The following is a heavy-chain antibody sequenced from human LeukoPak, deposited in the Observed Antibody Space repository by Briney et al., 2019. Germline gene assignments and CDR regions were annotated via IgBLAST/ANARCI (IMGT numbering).Heavy chain of an antibody. Sequence: PSQTLSLTCTVSGGSLSSGDYYWSWIRQPPGKGLEWIGYIYYSGSTYYNPSLKSRFTISVDTSKNQFSLKLSSVTAADTAVYYCARVLCSGGSCYPMGYFDYWGQGTLVTVSS. V-gene: IGHV4-30-4*01. D-gene: IGHD2-15*01. CDR1: GGSLSSGDYY. CDR3: ARVLCSGGSCYPMGYFDY. J-gene: IGHJ4*02. CDR2: IYYSGST.